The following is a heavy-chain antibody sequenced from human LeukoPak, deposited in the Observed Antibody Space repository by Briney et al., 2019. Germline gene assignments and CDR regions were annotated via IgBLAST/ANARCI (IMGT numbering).Heavy chain of an antibody. V-gene: IGHV5-51*01. D-gene: IGHD1-1*01. CDR1: GYSFPTYW. CDR2: INPGESDI. CDR3: ASSIRLYGTSGYDY. J-gene: IGHJ4*02. Sequence: GETLKISCKGSGYSFPTYWIGWVRQMPGKGLEWMGLINPGESDIRYRPSFQGQVTISADKSINTAYLQWSSLKASDSAMYYCASSIRLYGTSGYDYWGQGTLVTVSS.